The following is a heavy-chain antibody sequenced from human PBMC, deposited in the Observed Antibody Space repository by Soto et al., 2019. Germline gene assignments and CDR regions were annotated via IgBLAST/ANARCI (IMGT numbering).Heavy chain of an antibody. CDR3: ARDRSIAARHIIDY. V-gene: IGHV4-59*01. J-gene: IGHJ4*02. D-gene: IGHD6-6*01. CDR1: GGSISSYY. Sequence: SETLSLTCTVSGGSISSYYWSWIRQPPGKGLEWIGYIYYSGSTNYNPSLKSRVTISVDTSKNQFSLKLSSVTAADTAVYYCARDRSIAARHIIDYWGQGTLVTVSS. CDR2: IYYSGST.